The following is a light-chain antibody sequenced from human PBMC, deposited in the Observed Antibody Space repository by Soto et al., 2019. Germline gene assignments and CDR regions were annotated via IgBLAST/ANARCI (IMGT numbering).Light chain of an antibody. J-gene: IGLJ2*01. CDR3: AAWYDSRSGPV. CDR2: CTN. Sequence: QSVLTQPPSASGTPGQRVTISCSGSSSNIGTNYVYWYQHLPGKAPKLLIYCTNRRPPGVPDRFTGSKTGTNASLAISGLRSDDEADDYCAAWYDSRSGPVFGRGTKVTVL. CDR1: SSNIGTNY. V-gene: IGLV1-47*02.